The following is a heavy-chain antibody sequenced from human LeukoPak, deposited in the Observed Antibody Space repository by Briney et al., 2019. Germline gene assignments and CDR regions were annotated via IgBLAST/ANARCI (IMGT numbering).Heavy chain of an antibody. Sequence: ASVKVSCKASGYTFTGYYMHWVRQAPGQGFEWMGWINPNSGGTNYAQKFQGRVTMTRDTSISTAYMELSRLRSDDTAVYYCARDPTYYDFWSGYRNEYYFDYWGQGTLVTVSS. CDR1: GYTFTGYY. CDR3: ARDPTYYDFWSGYRNEYYFDY. CDR2: INPNSGGT. J-gene: IGHJ4*02. V-gene: IGHV1-2*02. D-gene: IGHD3-3*01.